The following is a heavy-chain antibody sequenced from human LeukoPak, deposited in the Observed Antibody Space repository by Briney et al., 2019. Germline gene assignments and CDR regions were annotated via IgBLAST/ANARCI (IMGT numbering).Heavy chain of an antibody. V-gene: IGHV1-2*02. D-gene: IGHD3-22*01. J-gene: IGHJ4*02. CDR3: AREPASYYDSSGYYHY. CDR2: INPNSGGT. CDR1: GYTFTGYY. Sequence: GASVKVSCKASGYTFTGYYMHWVRQATGQGLEWMGWINPNSGGTNYAQKFQGRVTMTRDTSISTAYMELSRLRSDDTAVYYCAREPASYYDSSGYYHYWGQGTLVTVSS.